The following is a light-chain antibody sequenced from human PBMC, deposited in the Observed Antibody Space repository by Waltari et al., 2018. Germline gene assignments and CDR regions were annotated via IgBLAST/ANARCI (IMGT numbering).Light chain of an antibody. CDR3: QQYDNWPWT. J-gene: IGKJ1*01. Sequence: EIVMTQSPATLALSPGERATLSSRASQTIIRNTFAWFQQKPAQPPRLLIDGTATRAPGIPARFSGSGSGTEFSLTISSLQPEDFATYYCQQYDNWPWTFGLGTRLETK. CDR2: GTA. CDR1: QTIIRN. V-gene: IGKV3D-15*01.